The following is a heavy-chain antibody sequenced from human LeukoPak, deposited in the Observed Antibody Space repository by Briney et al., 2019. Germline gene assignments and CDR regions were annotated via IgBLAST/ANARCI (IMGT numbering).Heavy chain of an antibody. CDR1: GFTFDDYA. V-gene: IGHV3-74*01. Sequence: GGSLRLSCAASGFTFDDYAMHWIRQAPGEGLMWVSQISGDETYTNYADSVKGRFTISRDNAKNTLYLQMNSLRAEDTAIYYCVREDNAFNIWGQGTLVTVSS. CDR2: ISGDETYT. CDR3: VREDNAFNI. J-gene: IGHJ3*02.